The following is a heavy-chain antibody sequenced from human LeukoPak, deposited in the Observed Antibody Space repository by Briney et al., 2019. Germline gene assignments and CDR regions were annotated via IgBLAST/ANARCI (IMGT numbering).Heavy chain of an antibody. CDR3: ARGSDYGENNWFDP. J-gene: IGHJ5*02. CDR1: GGTFSSYA. CDR2: IIPIFGIA. V-gene: IGHV1-69*04. D-gene: IGHD4-17*01. Sequence: SVKVSCKAPGGTFSSYAISWVRQAPGQGLEWMGRIIPIFGIANYAQKFQGRVTITADKSTSTAYMELSSLRSEDTAVYYCARGSDYGENNWFDPWGQGTLVTVSS.